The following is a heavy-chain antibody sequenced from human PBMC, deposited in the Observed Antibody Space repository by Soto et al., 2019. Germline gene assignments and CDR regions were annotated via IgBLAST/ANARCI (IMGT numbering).Heavy chain of an antibody. CDR3: ANLPLYGSGFDC. CDR2: ISWNGAAT. V-gene: IGHV3-9*01. CDR1: GFTFDDYA. J-gene: IGHJ4*02. D-gene: IGHD3-10*01. Sequence: EAHLVESGGGLVQPGRSLRLSCVASGFTFDDYAIHWVRQAPGKGLEWVSGISWNGAATGYADSAKGRFTISRDNAKNSLYLQMSSLRTEDTAIYYCANLPLYGSGFDCWGQGTLVTVSS.